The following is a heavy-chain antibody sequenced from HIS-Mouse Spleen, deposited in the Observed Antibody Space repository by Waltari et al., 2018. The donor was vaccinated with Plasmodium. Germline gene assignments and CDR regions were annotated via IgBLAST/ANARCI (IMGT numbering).Heavy chain of an antibody. Sequence: QLQLQESGPGLVKPSETLSLTCTVSGGSISSSSYYWGWIRQLPGKGLEWIGSIYYSGSTSYNPSPTSRVTISVGTSKNQFSLKLSSVTAADTAGYYCARVTAAAGTSWGQGTLVTVSS. J-gene: IGHJ5*02. CDR3: ARVTAAAGTS. CDR1: GGSISSSSYY. CDR2: IYYSGST. V-gene: IGHV4-39*07. D-gene: IGHD6-13*01.